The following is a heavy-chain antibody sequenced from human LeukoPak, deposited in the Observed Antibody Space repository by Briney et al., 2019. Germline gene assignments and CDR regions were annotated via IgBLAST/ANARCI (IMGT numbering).Heavy chain of an antibody. J-gene: IGHJ4*02. D-gene: IGHD1-1*01. CDR3: ATPLGTSLDY. Sequence: SETLSLTCTVSGGSISSSSYYWGWIRQPPGKGLEWIGSIYYSGSTYYNPSLKSRVTISVDTSKNQFSLKLSSVTAADTAVYYCATPLGTSLDYWGQGTLVTVSS. CDR2: IYYSGST. CDR1: GGSISSSSYY. V-gene: IGHV4-39*01.